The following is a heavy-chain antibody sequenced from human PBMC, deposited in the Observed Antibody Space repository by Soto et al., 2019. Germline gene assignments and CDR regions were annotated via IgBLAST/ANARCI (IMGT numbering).Heavy chain of an antibody. Sequence: GGSLRLSCAASGFTFSSYIMNWVRQAPGKGLEWVSSISSSSSYIYYADSVKGRFTISRDNAKNSLYLQMNSLRAEDTAVYYCAGDCSSTSCFTRDAFDIRGQGTMVTVS. D-gene: IGHD2-2*02. J-gene: IGHJ3*02. CDR2: ISSSSSYI. CDR3: AGDCSSTSCFTRDAFDI. V-gene: IGHV3-21*01. CDR1: GFTFSSYI.